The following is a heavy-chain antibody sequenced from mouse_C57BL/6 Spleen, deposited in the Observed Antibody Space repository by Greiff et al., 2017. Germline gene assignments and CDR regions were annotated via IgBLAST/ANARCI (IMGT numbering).Heavy chain of an antibody. Sequence: EVQGVESGGGLVKPGGSLKLSCAASGFTFSDYGMHWVRQAPEKGLEWVAYISSGSSTIYYADTVKGRFTISRDNAKNTLFLQMTSLRSEDTAMXYCARPAYYSNPYYAMDYWGQGTSVTVSS. CDR1: GFTFSDYG. J-gene: IGHJ4*01. CDR3: ARPAYYSNPYYAMDY. D-gene: IGHD2-5*01. V-gene: IGHV5-17*01. CDR2: ISSGSSTI.